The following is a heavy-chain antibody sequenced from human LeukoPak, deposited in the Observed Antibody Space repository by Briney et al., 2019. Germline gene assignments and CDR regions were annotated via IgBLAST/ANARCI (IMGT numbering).Heavy chain of an antibody. Sequence: SETLSLTCTVSGGSISSSSYYWGWIRQPPGKGLEWIGSIYYSGSTYYNPSLKSRVTISVDTSKNQFSLKLSSVTAADTAVYYCARGRFGVGELFDYWGQGTLVTVSS. CDR1: GGSISSSSYY. V-gene: IGHV4-39*07. CDR3: ARGRFGVGELFDY. CDR2: IYYSGST. J-gene: IGHJ4*02. D-gene: IGHD1-26*01.